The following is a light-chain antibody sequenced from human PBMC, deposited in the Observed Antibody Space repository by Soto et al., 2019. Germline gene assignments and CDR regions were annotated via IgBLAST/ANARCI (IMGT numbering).Light chain of an antibody. V-gene: IGKV1-5*01. CDR1: PRIRSW. CDR3: QQYNSYAPWT. J-gene: IGKJ1*01. Sequence: DIQMPQSPSPLSASVGVRVTFTCRASPRIRSWLAWYQQKPGKAPKLLIYDASRLESGGPSRFSGSGSGTEFTLNISSLQPDDFATYYCQQYNSYAPWTFGQGTKVEIK. CDR2: DAS.